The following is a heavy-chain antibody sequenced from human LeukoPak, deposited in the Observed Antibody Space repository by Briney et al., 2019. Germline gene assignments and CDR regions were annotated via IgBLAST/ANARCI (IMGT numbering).Heavy chain of an antibody. J-gene: IGHJ4*02. CDR3: ARAISDSTGYYAYYFDS. CDR1: GYTFTGYY. Sequence: ASVKVSCKASGYTFTGYYMHWVRQAPGQGLEWMGWMNPNSGNSGYAQKFQGRVTITRDNSISTAYMELNSLTSEDTAVYYCARAISDSTGYYAYYFDSWGQGTLVTVSS. D-gene: IGHD3-22*01. V-gene: IGHV1-8*03. CDR2: MNPNSGNS.